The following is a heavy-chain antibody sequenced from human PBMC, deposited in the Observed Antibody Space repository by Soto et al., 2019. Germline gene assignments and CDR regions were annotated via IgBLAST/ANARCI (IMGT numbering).Heavy chain of an antibody. CDR1: GFSLSTSGVG. CDR2: IYWDDDK. CDR3: AHRKKFITMSGLWEGGDAFDI. J-gene: IGHJ3*02. D-gene: IGHD3-10*02. Sequence: QITLKESGPTLVKPTQTLTLTCTFSGFSLSTSGVGVGWIRQPPGKALAWLALIYWDDDKRYSPSLKSRLTITKDTSKNQVVLTMTNMDPVDTATYYCAHRKKFITMSGLWEGGDAFDIWGQGTMVTVSS. V-gene: IGHV2-5*02.